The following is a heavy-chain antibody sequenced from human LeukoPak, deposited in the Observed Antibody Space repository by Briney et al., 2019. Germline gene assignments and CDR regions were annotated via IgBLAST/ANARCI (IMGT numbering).Heavy chain of an antibody. D-gene: IGHD4-17*01. CDR2: IYSTGNT. CDR1: GGSISSSSNY. CDR3: ARAGVEGYGDYVVRD. V-gene: IGHV4-39*07. J-gene: IGHJ4*02. Sequence: MPSETLSLTCTVSGGSISSSSNYWGWIRQPPGKGLEWIGTIYSTGNTYYNPSLKSRLTISVDTSKNQFSLKLSSVTAADTAVYYCARAGVEGYGDYVVRDWGQGTLVTVSS.